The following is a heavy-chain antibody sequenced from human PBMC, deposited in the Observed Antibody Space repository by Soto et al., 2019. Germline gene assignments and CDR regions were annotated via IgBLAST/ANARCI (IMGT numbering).Heavy chain of an antibody. CDR1: GGTFSSYA. D-gene: IGHD3-22*01. J-gene: IGHJ6*02. CDR3: ARGTGSSGYPRSLYYSYGMDV. CDR2: IIPIFGTA. V-gene: IGHV1-69*12. Sequence: QVQLVQSGAEVKKPGSSVKVSCKASGGTFSSYAISWVRQAPGQGLEWMGGIIPIFGTANYAQKFQGRVTITADESTSTAYMELSSLRSEDTAVYYCARGTGSSGYPRSLYYSYGMDVWGQGTTVTVSS.